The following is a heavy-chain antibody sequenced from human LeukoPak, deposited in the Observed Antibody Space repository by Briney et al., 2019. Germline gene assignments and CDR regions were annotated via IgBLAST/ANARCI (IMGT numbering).Heavy chain of an antibody. D-gene: IGHD3-10*01. CDR1: GDSISTYY. CDR3: ARQSGSGSYTVYYYYYYYMDV. CDR2: IYYSGST. V-gene: IGHV4-59*05. J-gene: IGHJ6*03. Sequence: SETLSLTCTVSGDSISTYYWSWIRQPPGEGLEWIGSIYYSGSTYYNPSLKSRVTISVDTSKNQFSLKLSSVTAADTAVYYCARQSGSGSYTVYYYYYYYMDVWGKGTTVTISS.